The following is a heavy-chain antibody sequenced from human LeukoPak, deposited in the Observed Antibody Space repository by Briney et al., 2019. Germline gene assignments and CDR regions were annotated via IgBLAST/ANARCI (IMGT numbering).Heavy chain of an antibody. CDR3: AKDPGGMDV. CDR2: IPYDGSNK. CDR1: GFTFSTYA. J-gene: IGHJ6*04. V-gene: IGHV3-30*04. Sequence: GGSLRLSCAASGFTFSTYAMHWVRQAPGKGLEWVAVIPYDGSNKYYADSVKGRFTISRENSKNTLYLQMNSLRAEDTAVYYCAKDPGGMDVWGKGTTVTVSS. D-gene: IGHD1-26*01.